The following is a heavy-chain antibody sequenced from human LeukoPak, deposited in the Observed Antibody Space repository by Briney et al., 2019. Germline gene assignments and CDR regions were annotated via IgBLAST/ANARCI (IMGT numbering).Heavy chain of an antibody. Sequence: GRSLRLSCTASGFTFGDYAMSWFRQAPGKGLEWVGFIRSKAYGGTTEYAASVKGRFTISRDDSKSIAYLQMSSLKTEDTAVYYCTRDFNWNDEDRFDYWGQGTLVTVSS. D-gene: IGHD1-20*01. CDR1: GFTFGDYA. V-gene: IGHV3-49*03. J-gene: IGHJ4*02. CDR2: IRSKAYGGTT. CDR3: TRDFNWNDEDRFDY.